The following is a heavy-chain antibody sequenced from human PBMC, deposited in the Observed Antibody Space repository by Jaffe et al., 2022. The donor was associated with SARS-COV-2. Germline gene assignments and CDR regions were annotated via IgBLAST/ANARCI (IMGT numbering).Heavy chain of an antibody. D-gene: IGHD6-19*01. CDR2: ISWNSGSI. CDR1: GFTFDDYA. Sequence: EVQLVESGGGLVQPGRSLRLSCAASGFTFDDYAMHWVRQAPGKGLEWVSGISWNSGSIGYADSVKGRFTISRDNAKNSLYLQMNSLRAEDTALYYCAKAAETGIAVAGVGSFEAFDIWGQGTMVTVSS. V-gene: IGHV3-9*01. J-gene: IGHJ3*02. CDR3: AKAAETGIAVAGVGSFEAFDI.